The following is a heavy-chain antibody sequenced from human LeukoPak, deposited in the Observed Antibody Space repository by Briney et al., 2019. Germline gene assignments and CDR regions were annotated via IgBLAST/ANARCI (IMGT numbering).Heavy chain of an antibody. CDR2: IYSSGST. V-gene: IGHV4-4*07. CDR3: ARVYTGHYWYFDL. J-gene: IGHJ2*01. CDR1: GDSISRYY. D-gene: IGHD1-14*01. Sequence: KPSETLSLTCTVSGDSISRYYWSWIRQPAGKGLEWIGRIYSSGSTNYNPSLKSRVTLSVDTSKNQFSLKLSSVTAADTAVYYCARVYTGHYWYFDLWGRGTLVTVPS.